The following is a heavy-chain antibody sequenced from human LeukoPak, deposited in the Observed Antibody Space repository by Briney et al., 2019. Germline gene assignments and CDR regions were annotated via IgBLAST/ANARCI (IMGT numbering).Heavy chain of an antibody. CDR2: IYPYDSDT. Sequence: GESLKISCKASGYSFISPWIGWVRQRPGQGLEFMGNIYPYDSDTKSSPSLQGQVTISVDKSISITYLQWGGLKASATAMYSCARTYCSGGSCYHDYWGQGTLVTVSS. V-gene: IGHV5-51*01. D-gene: IGHD2-15*01. CDR3: ARTYCSGGSCYHDY. J-gene: IGHJ4*02. CDR1: GYSFISPW.